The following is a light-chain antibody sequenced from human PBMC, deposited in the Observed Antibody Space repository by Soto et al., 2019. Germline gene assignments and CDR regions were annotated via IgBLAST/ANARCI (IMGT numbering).Light chain of an antibody. CDR1: QSVSNNY. Sequence: EIVLTQSPGTLSLSPGERATLSCRASQSVSNNYLAWYQQKPGQAPRLLIYGAYTRATGIPDRFIGSGSGTDFTLTISRLEPEDFAVYYCQQYGSSPLTFGPGTKVDIK. J-gene: IGKJ3*01. V-gene: IGKV3-20*01. CDR3: QQYGSSPLT. CDR2: GAY.